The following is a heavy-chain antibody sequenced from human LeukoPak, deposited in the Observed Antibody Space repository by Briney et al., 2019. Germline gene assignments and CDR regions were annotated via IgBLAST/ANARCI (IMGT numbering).Heavy chain of an antibody. CDR3: ARDRYGDYSIDY. Sequence: GGSLRLSCAASGFTFSSYWMSWVRQAPGKGREWVANIKQDGSEKNYVDSVKGRFTISRDNAKNSLYLQMNSLRAEDTAVYYCARDRYGDYSIDYWGQGTLVTVSS. J-gene: IGHJ4*02. CDR1: GFTFSSYW. D-gene: IGHD4-17*01. V-gene: IGHV3-7*03. CDR2: IKQDGSEK.